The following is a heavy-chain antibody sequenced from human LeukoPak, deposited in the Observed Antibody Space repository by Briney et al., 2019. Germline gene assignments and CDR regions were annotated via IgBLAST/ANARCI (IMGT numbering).Heavy chain of an antibody. CDR3: ARGDSSGYLYHYYYYGMDV. J-gene: IGHJ6*02. CDR1: GFTFSSYA. Sequence: GGSLRPSCAASGFTFSSYAMHWVRQAPGKGLEWVAVISYDGSNKYYADSVKGRFTISRDNSKNTLYLQMNSLRAEDTAVYYCARGDSSGYLYHYYYYGMDVWGQGTTVTVSS. CDR2: ISYDGSNK. V-gene: IGHV3-30*04. D-gene: IGHD3-22*01.